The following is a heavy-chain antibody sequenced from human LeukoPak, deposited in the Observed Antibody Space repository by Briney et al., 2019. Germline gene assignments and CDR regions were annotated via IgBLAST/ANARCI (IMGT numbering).Heavy chain of an antibody. J-gene: IGHJ4*02. V-gene: IGHV1-18*01. D-gene: IGHD3-9*01. CDR2: ISAYNGNT. CDR3: ARDGDTLTGYSAIDY. Sequence: ATVKVSCKASGYTFTSYGISWVRQAPGQGIELMGWISAYNGNTNYAQKLQGRVTMTTDTSTSTAYMELRSLRSDDTAVYYCARDGDTLTGYSAIDYWGQGTLVTVSS. CDR1: GYTFTSYG.